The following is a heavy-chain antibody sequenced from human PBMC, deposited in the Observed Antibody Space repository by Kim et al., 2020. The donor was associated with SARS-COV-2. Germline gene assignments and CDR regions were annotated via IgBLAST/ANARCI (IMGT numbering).Heavy chain of an antibody. CDR3: AIDVNFKWPRRAFDL. J-gene: IGHJ3*01. D-gene: IGHD5-12*01. CDR2: VSADGGGT. Sequence: GGSLRLSCVASGFTFPSYAMNWVRQAPEKGLEWVSAVSADGGGTYYADSVMGRFTVSRDNSNNTLYLQMNTLRPEDTAVYYCAIDVNFKWPRRAFDLWGQGTKVTVSS. V-gene: IGHV3-23*01. CDR1: GFTFPSYA.